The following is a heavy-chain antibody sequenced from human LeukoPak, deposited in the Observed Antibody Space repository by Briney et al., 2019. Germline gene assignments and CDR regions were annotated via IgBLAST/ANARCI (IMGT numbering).Heavy chain of an antibody. CDR3: ARHGWTTVTKAPFDY. V-gene: IGHV4-4*02. CDR1: GTSISLSNW. CDR2: IYHSGTT. Sequence: SETLSLTCAVSGTSISLSNWWTWVRQPPGKGLECIGEIYHSGTTNYNPSLKSRVTVSLDKSRNQFSLNLNSVSAADTAVYYCARHGWTTVTKAPFDYWGQGTLVTVSS. J-gene: IGHJ4*02. D-gene: IGHD4-17*01.